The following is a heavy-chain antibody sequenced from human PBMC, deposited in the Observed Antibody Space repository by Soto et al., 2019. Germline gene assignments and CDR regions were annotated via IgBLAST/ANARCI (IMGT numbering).Heavy chain of an antibody. V-gene: IGHV1-69*02. Sequence: QVQLVQSGAEVKKPGSSVKVYCKASGGTFSSYTMSWVREAPGQGLEWMGRIIPILGIANYAQKFQGRVTITADKSTSTAYMELSSLRSEDTAVYYCAREPWFGVSQMGDYWGQGTLVTVSS. J-gene: IGHJ4*02. CDR2: IIPILGIA. D-gene: IGHD3-10*01. CDR3: AREPWFGVSQMGDY. CDR1: GGTFSSYT.